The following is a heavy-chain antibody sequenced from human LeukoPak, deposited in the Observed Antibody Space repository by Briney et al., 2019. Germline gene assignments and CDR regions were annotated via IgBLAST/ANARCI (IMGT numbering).Heavy chain of an antibody. D-gene: IGHD6-13*01. J-gene: IGHJ4*02. CDR1: RYIFTSYY. V-gene: IGHV1-2*02. CDR2: INPNSGGT. CDR3: ARDRGSSWFVDY. Sequence: GASVKVSCQASRYIFTSYYIHWVRQAPGQGLEWMGWINPNSGGTKYAQKFQGRVTMTSDTSISTAYMELSRLRSDDTAVYYCARDRGSSWFVDYWGQGTLVTVSS.